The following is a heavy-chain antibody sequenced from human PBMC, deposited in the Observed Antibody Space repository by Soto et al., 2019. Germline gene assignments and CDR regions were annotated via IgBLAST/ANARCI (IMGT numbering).Heavy chain of an antibody. J-gene: IGHJ5*01. CDR3: ARTRNGGVADSFDS. V-gene: IGHV3-30*04. Sequence: SLRLSCAASGFTFSRHAIHWVRLTPGRGLEWVLAISRDGSYIYYTDSVKGRFTVSRDNSKNTVFVQMNRLIPDDTALYFCARTRNGGVADSFDSWGQGTRVTAPQ. D-gene: IGHD3-3*01. CDR2: ISRDGSYI. CDR1: GFTFSRHA.